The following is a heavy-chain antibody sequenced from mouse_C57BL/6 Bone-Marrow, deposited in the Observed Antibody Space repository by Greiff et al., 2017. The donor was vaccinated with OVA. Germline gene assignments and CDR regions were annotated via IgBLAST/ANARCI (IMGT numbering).Heavy chain of an antibody. CDR2: ISSGGSYT. J-gene: IGHJ1*03. Sequence: EVQLQESGGDLVKPGGSLKLSCAASGFTFSSYGMSWVRQTPDKRLEWVATISSGGSYTYSPDSVKGRFTISRDNAKNTLYLQMSSLKAEDTAMYYCARQASYYYGSSYWYFDVWGTGTTVTVSS. CDR1: GFTFSSYG. V-gene: IGHV5-6*01. CDR3: ARQASYYYGSSYWYFDV. D-gene: IGHD1-1*01.